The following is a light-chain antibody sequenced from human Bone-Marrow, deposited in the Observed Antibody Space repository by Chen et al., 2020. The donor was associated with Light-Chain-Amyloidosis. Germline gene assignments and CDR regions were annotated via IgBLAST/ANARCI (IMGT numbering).Light chain of an antibody. CDR2: GAS. J-gene: IGKJ4*01. CDR3: QQYGSLPPT. CDR1: EHIGKYY. Sequence: VLTQSPGTLSLSPGERATLSCRASEHIGKYYLTWFQQKPGQAPRLLIYGASSRATGIPDRFSGSGSGTDFTLTITRLEPEDFAVYFCQQYGSLPPTFGGGTKVEIK. V-gene: IGKV3-20*01.